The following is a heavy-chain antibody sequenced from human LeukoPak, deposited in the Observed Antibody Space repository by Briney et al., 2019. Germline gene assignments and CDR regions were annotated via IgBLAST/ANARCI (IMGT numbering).Heavy chain of an antibody. Sequence: PGGSLRLSCTASGFTFSDRYIDWVRQAPGKGLEWVSVIYSGDNTYYVESVKGRFTISRDNSKNTLFLQTNRLRAEDTAVYYCAGRRVLDASFDYWGQGTLVTVSS. J-gene: IGHJ4*02. V-gene: IGHV3-66*02. D-gene: IGHD3-16*01. CDR1: GFTFSDRY. CDR2: IYSGDNT. CDR3: AGRRVLDASFDY.